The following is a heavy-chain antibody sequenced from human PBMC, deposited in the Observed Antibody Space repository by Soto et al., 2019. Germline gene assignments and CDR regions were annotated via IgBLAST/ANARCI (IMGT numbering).Heavy chain of an antibody. Sequence: PSETLSLTCTVSGGSISSYYCGWFRQPPGKGLEYIGYFYYTGVTNYNPSLKSRVTISVDRSKNQFSLQLSSVTAADTAVYYCATTLGGPIDHWGQGTLVTVSS. V-gene: IGHV4-59*08. CDR3: ATTLGGPIDH. CDR1: GGSISSYY. CDR2: FYYTGVT. J-gene: IGHJ4*02. D-gene: IGHD2-15*01.